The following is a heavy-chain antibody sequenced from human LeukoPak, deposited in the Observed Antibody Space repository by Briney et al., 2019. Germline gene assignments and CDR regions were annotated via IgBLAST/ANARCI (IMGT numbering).Heavy chain of an antibody. CDR1: GGSISSYY. Sequence: SETLSLTCTVSGGSISSYYWSWIRQPAGKGLEWIGRIYTSGSTGYNPSLKSRVTMSVDTSKNQFSLKLSSMTAADTAVYYCARVDLRAAYFDYWGQGTLVTVSS. J-gene: IGHJ4*02. V-gene: IGHV4-4*07. CDR3: ARVDLRAAYFDY. D-gene: IGHD2-15*01. CDR2: IYTSGST.